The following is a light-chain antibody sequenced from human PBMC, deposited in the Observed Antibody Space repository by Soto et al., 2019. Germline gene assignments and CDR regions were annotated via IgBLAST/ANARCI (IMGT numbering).Light chain of an antibody. CDR2: GAS. J-gene: IGKJ2*01. V-gene: IGKV3-15*01. CDR3: QQYNNWPPRT. Sequence: EIVMTQSPATLSVSPGERATLSCRASQSVNSNLAWYQQKPGQAPRLLIYGASTRATSVPARFSGSGSGTKFTLTISSLQSEDFAVYYCQQYNNWPPRTFGQGTKVDIK. CDR1: QSVNSN.